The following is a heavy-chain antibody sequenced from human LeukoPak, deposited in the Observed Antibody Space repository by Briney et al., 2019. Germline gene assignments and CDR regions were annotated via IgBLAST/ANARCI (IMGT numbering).Heavy chain of an antibody. CDR2: ITRKTDGGTT. CDR1: GFTFSNAW. CDR3: TTPTGGTTMRYYYYGMDV. J-gene: IGHJ6*04. Sequence: GPSLTPSCAPSGFTFSNAWISSVSQPAGNWLEWVGRITRKTDGGTTDYAAPVKGRFTISRDDSENTLYLQMNSLKTEDTAVYYCTTPTGGTTMRYYYYGMDVWGKGTTVTVSS. D-gene: IGHD1-1*01. V-gene: IGHV3-15*01.